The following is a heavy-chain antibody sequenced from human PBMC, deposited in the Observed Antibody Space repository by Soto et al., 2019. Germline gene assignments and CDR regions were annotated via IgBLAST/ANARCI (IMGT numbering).Heavy chain of an antibody. CDR3: EHAGDYDLLSFDH. V-gene: IGHV2-5*02. CDR1: GFSLTTTDMG. J-gene: IGHJ4*02. CDR2: IYWDDDK. D-gene: IGHD4-17*01. Sequence: QITLKESGPPLVRPAQTLTLTCTFSGFSLTTTDMGVAWIRQPPGKALEWLALIYWDDDKRYNPSLKNRPAISKDTSRDRVGLTINNINPEDTGTYFCEHAGDYDLLSFDHWGPGTLFTVSS.